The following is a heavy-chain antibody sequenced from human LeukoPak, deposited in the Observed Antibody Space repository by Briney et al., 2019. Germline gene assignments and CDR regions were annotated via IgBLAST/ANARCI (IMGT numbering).Heavy chain of an antibody. CDR3: ARDRGQRITIFGVVYYYYYYMDV. CDR2: IYSGGST. J-gene: IGHJ6*03. D-gene: IGHD3-3*01. V-gene: IGHV3-53*01. Sequence: PGGSLRLSCAASGFTVSSNYMSWVRQAPGKGLEWVSVIYSGGSTYYADSVKGRFTISRDNAKNSLYLQMNSLRAEDTAVYYCARDRGQRITIFGVVYYYYYYMDVWGKGTTVTVSS. CDR1: GFTVSSNY.